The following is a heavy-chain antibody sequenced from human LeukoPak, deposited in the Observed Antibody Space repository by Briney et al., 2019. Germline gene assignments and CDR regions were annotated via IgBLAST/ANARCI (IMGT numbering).Heavy chain of an antibody. J-gene: IGHJ3*02. CDR1: GGSISSYY. CDR3: ARSRYCSGGSCYLARAFDI. V-gene: IGHV4-59*12. CDR2: IYYSGSS. D-gene: IGHD2-15*01. Sequence: KPSETLALTCTVSGGSISSYYWSWIRQPPGKGLEWIGYIYYSGSSHYNPSLKSRVTISVDTSKDQISLKVSSVTAADTAVYYCARSRYCSGGSCYLARAFDIWGQGTMVTVSS.